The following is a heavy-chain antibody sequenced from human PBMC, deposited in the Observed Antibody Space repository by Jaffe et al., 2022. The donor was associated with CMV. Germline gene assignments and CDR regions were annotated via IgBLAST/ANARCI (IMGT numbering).Heavy chain of an antibody. CDR3: ARLIVESGYGWGGGYFYYYMDV. Sequence: QVQLQESGPGLVKPSETLSLTCTVSAGSVSSDYWTWIRHPPGKGLEWIGYSFYRGKTDYKPSLKSRVTISIDTSKNQFSLKLNSVTAADTAVYYCARLIVESGYGWGGGYFYYYMDVWGKGTTVTVSS. J-gene: IGHJ6*03. CDR2: SFYRGKT. D-gene: IGHD3-16*01. V-gene: IGHV4-59*08. CDR1: AGSVSSDY.